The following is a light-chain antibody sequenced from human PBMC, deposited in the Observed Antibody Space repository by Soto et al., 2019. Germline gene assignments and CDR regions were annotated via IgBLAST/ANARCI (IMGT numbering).Light chain of an antibody. J-gene: IGLJ2*01. CDR2: DVS. Sequence: QSARTQPASVSGAPGPSITISCTGTSFDDGAYYYVSWYQQQPGKALKVLIYDVSDRPSGVSDRFSGSKSGITASLTLSGLHAEDEADYYCSSYTSSNPLVFGGGTKLTVL. CDR3: SSYTSSNPLV. V-gene: IGLV2-14*01. CDR1: SFDDGAYYY.